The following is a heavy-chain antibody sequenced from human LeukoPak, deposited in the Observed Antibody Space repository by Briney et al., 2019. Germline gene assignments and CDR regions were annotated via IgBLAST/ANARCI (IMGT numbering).Heavy chain of an antibody. D-gene: IGHD1-7*01. V-gene: IGHV3-74*01. CDR3: ARAGNYYFDL. CDR1: GFTFSSSW. Sequence: GSLRLSCAASGFTFSSSWMHWVRQGPGKGLVWVARMNADGRTMNYADSVKGRFTISRDNAKNTLYLQMNSLRTEDAAVYYWARAGNYYFDLWGRGTQVTVSS. CDR2: MNADGRTM. J-gene: IGHJ2*01.